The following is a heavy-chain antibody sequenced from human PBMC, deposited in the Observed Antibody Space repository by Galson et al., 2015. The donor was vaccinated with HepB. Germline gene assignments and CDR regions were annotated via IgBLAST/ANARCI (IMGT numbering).Heavy chain of an antibody. CDR1: GVSISNYY. CDR2: IYYSGST. D-gene: IGHD1-26*01. V-gene: IGHV4-59*01. CDR3: ARGSYYFDY. Sequence: ETLSLTCTVSGVSISNYYWSWIRQPPGKGLEWIGSIYYSGSTNYNPSLNGRVTISLDTSENQFSLKLSSVTAADTAVYYCARGSYYFDYWGQGTLVTVSS. J-gene: IGHJ4*02.